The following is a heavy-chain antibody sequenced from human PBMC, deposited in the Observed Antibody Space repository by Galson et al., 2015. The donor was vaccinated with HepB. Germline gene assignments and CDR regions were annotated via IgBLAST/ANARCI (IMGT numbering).Heavy chain of an antibody. Sequence: SLRLSCAASGFNFDDFTMHWVRQAPGKGLEWVSLISWDGARTYCADSMKGRFTISRDNSKNTLYLQMNSLRAEDTAVYYCARPKWATVIAFDIWGQGTMATVSS. CDR2: ISWDGART. CDR1: GFNFDDFT. V-gene: IGHV3-43*01. D-gene: IGHD4-17*01. J-gene: IGHJ3*02. CDR3: ARPKWATVIAFDI.